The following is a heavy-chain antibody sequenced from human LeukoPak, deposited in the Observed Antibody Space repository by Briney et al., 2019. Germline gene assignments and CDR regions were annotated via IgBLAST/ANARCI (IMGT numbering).Heavy chain of an antibody. CDR3: ARDPRNVGLAP. J-gene: IGHJ5*02. D-gene: IGHD2-15*01. CDR1: GFSLSGYW. Sequence: GSLRLSRVASGFSLSGYWMYWVRQAPGKGLMYISRNNGDGSTTNYADVVKGRFTMSRDNVKNTLYLQMNSLRVEDTAVYYCARDPRNVGLAPWGQGTLVTVSS. V-gene: IGHV3-74*01. CDR2: NNGDGSTT.